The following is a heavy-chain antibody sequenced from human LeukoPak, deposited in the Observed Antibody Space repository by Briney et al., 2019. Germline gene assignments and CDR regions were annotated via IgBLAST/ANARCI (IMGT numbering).Heavy chain of an antibody. CDR2: ISGSGGST. Sequence: GGTLRLSCEASGFTFSTYGINWVRQAPGKGLEWVSAISGSGGSTGYADSVKGRFTISRDNAKNSLYLQMNSLRAEDTALYYCARGAPRHYYDSSGYPPRAWGQGTMVTVSS. V-gene: IGHV3-20*04. CDR1: GFTFSTYG. J-gene: IGHJ3*01. CDR3: ARGAPRHYYDSSGYPPRA. D-gene: IGHD3-22*01.